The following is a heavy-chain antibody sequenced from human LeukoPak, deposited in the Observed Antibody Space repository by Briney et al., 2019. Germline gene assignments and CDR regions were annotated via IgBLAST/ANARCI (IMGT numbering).Heavy chain of an antibody. V-gene: IGHV3-23*01. D-gene: IGHD4-17*01. CDR2: ISGSGGTT. J-gene: IGHJ1*01. CDR3: AKDQDDYAEADYFQH. CDR1: GFTFSNFA. Sequence: GGSLSLSCAASGFTFSNFAMNWVRQAPGKGLDWVSAISGSGGTTYYADSVRGRFTISRDNSKNTLYLQMNSLRAEDTALYYCAKDQDDYAEADYFQHWGQGTLVTVSS.